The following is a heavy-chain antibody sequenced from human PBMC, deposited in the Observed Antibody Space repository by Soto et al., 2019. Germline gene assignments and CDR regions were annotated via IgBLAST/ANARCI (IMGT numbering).Heavy chain of an antibody. CDR2: ISYDGSNK. V-gene: IGHV3-30-3*01. CDR3: ARETVSGSGRYYYYYGMDV. CDR1: GFTFSSYA. Sequence: QVQLVESGGGVVQPGRSLRLSCAACGFTFSSYAMHWVRQAPGKGLEWVAVISYDGSNKYYADSVKGRFTISRDNSKNTLHLQMSSLRAEATAVYYCARETVSGSGRYYYYYGMDVWGQGTTVTVSS. D-gene: IGHD3-10*01. J-gene: IGHJ6*02.